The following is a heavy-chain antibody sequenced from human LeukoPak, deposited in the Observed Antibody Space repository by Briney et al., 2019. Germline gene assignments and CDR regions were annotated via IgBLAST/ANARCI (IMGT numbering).Heavy chain of an antibody. Sequence: ASVKVSCKVSGYTLSELSMHWVRQAPGKGLEWMGGFDPEEGETIYAQKFQGRVTMTEDTSTDTAYMELSSLRAEDTAVYYCAIDRVQVVPVDMEDYWGQGTLVTVSS. V-gene: IGHV1-24*01. CDR3: AIDRVQVVPVDMEDY. CDR2: FDPEEGET. D-gene: IGHD2-2*01. J-gene: IGHJ4*02. CDR1: GYTLSELS.